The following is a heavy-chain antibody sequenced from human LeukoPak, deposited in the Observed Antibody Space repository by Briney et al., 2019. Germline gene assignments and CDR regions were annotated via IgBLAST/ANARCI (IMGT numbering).Heavy chain of an antibody. CDR1: GGSISSSSYY. D-gene: IGHD6-13*01. CDR3: ARDDMYAAAGMFSVDY. Sequence: SETLSLTCTVSGGSISSSSYYWGWIRQPPGKGLEWIGSIYYSGSTYYNPSLRSRVTISVDTSKNQFSLKLSSVTAADTAVYYCARDDMYAAAGMFSVDYWGQGTLVTVSS. V-gene: IGHV4-39*07. J-gene: IGHJ4*02. CDR2: IYYSGST.